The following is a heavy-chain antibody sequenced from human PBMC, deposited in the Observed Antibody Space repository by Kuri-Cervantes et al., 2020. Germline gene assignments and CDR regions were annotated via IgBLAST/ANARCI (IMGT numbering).Heavy chain of an antibody. J-gene: IGHJ6*02. CDR1: GFASGLTFSSYS. D-gene: IGHD3-22*01. CDR3: ARLKHYYDSSGYYYYYGMDV. Sequence: GESLKISCAASGFASGLTFSSYSMNWVRQAPGKGLGWVSSITSTSSKIDYADSVKGRFTISRDNAKNSLYLHMNSQRAEDTAVYYCARLKHYYDSSGYYYYYGMDVWGQGTTVTVSS. CDR2: ITSTSSKI. V-gene: IGHV3-21*01.